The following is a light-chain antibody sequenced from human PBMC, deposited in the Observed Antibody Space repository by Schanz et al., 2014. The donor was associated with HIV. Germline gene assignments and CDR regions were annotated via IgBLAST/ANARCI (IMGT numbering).Light chain of an antibody. CDR1: QDISIS. Sequence: DIQMTQSPSSLSASVGDRVTITCRASQDISISLNWYQQKPGKAPRLLIYATSLLHTGVPSRFSGSGSGTEFTLTITNLQPEDFAIYYCLQYHAYPWTFGQGTKVDVK. V-gene: IGKV1-17*02. J-gene: IGKJ1*01. CDR2: ATS. CDR3: LQYHAYPWT.